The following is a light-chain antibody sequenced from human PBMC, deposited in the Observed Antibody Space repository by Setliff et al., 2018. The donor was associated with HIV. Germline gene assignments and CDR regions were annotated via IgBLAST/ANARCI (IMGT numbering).Light chain of an antibody. CDR1: SSDVGAYNY. J-gene: IGLJ1*01. CDR3: CSYTSSTAYV. CDR2: EVS. V-gene: IGLV2-14*01. Sequence: QSALAQPASVSGSPGQSITISCTGTSSDVGAYNYVSWYQQDPGKAPKLMIYEVSNRPSGVSDRFSDSKSGNTASLTISGLQAQDEADYYCCSYTSSTAYVFGTGTKVTVL.